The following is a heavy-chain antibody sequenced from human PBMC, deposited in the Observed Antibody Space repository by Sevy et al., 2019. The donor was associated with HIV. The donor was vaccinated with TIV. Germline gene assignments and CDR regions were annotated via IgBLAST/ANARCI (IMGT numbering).Heavy chain of an antibody. CDR1: GYTFTGYY. D-gene: IGHD6-13*01. Sequence: ASVKVSCKASGYTFTGYYMHWVRQAPGQGLEWMGWINPNSGGTNYAQKFQGRVTMTRDTSISTAYMELSRLRSDDTAVYYCARDFQRLAAAGNPGYFQHWGQGTLVTVSS. J-gene: IGHJ1*01. CDR3: ARDFQRLAAAGNPGYFQH. V-gene: IGHV1-2*02. CDR2: INPNSGGT.